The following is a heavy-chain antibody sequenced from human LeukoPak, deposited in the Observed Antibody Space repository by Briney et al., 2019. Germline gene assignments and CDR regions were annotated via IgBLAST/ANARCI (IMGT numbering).Heavy chain of an antibody. D-gene: IGHD6-19*01. V-gene: IGHV1-46*01. CDR2: INPSGGST. CDR3: ARDKSAVAVDY. CDR1: GYTFTSYY. Sequence: ASVKVSCEASGYTFTSYYMHWVRQASGQGLEWMGIINPSGGSTSYAQKFQGRVTMTRDTSTSTVYMELSSLRSEDTAVYYCARDKSAVAVDYWGQGTLVTVSS. J-gene: IGHJ4*02.